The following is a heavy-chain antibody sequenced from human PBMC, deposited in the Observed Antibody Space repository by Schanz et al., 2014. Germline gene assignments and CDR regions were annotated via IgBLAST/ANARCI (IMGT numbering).Heavy chain of an antibody. CDR3: AKDGRLPYYGTGSDFDY. J-gene: IGHJ4*02. CDR2: ISYDGSSK. CDR1: GFTFRSYG. D-gene: IGHD3-22*01. Sequence: QAQLVESGGGVVQPGRSLRLSCAASGFTFRSYGMHWVRQAPGKGLEWVALISYDGSSKNHADSVKGRFTISRDNLKNAVYLQMNSLRAGDAAVYYCAKDGRLPYYGTGSDFDYWGQGTLVAVSS. V-gene: IGHV3-33*06.